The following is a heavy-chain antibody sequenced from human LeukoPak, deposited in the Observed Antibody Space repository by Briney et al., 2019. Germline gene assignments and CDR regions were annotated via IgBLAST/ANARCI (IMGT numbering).Heavy chain of an antibody. CDR3: ARETKPPLTVLRYFDWLSRPLDY. CDR1: GGSITSSSYH. CDR2: IYYTGTT. J-gene: IGHJ4*02. V-gene: IGHV4-39*07. D-gene: IGHD3-9*01. Sequence: PSETLSLTCTVSGGSITSSSYHWGWIRQPPGKGLEWIGSIYYTGTTYYNPSLKSRVSIFVDTSKNQFSLKLGSVTAADTAVYYCARETKPPLTVLRYFDWLSRPLDYWGQGTLVTVSS.